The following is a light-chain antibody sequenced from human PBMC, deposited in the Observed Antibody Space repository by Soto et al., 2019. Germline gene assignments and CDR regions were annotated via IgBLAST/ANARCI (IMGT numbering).Light chain of an antibody. CDR3: HQYHTSPLM. Sequence: EIVLTQSPGTLSLSPGETATLACRASQSVRSNYLAWYQQKPGQAPRLLIYDASTRATGIPDKFSGSGSGTDFTLTISRLEHEDLAVYYCHQYHTSPLMFGQGTKVEIK. J-gene: IGKJ1*01. CDR1: QSVRSNY. V-gene: IGKV3-20*01. CDR2: DAS.